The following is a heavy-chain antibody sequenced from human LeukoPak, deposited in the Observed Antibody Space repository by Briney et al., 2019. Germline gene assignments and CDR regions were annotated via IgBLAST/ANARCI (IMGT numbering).Heavy chain of an antibody. CDR2: IYYSGST. CDR3: ARQMVRESNWFDP. Sequence: SETLSLTCTVSGGSISSYYWSWIRQPPGKGLEWIGYIYYSGSTNYNPSLKSRVTRSVDTSKNQFSLKLSSVTAADTAVYYCARQMVRESNWFDPWGQGTLVTVSS. V-gene: IGHV4-59*08. D-gene: IGHD3-10*01. CDR1: GGSISSYY. J-gene: IGHJ5*02.